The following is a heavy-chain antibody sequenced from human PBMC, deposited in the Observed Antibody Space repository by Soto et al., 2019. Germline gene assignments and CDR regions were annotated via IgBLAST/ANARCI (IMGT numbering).Heavy chain of an antibody. CDR2: IRSKDYGGTT. V-gene: IGHV3-49*04. Sequence: PGGSLRLSCTGSGFAFGEYAMSWVRQAPGKGLEWVGFIRSKDYGGTTEYAASVKGRVSISRDDSKSIAYLQMNSLKGGDTAVYFCTRDKHPMDHGFDVWGQGTMVTVSS. CDR3: TRDKHPMDHGFDV. CDR1: GFAFGEYA. J-gene: IGHJ3*01.